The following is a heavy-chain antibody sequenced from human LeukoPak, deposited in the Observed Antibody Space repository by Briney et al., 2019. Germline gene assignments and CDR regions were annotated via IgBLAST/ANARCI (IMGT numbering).Heavy chain of an antibody. Sequence: ASVKVSCKASGGTFSSYAIGWVRQAPGQGVEWMGGIIPIFGTANYAQKFQGRVTITADESTSTAYMELSSLRSEDTAVYYCARARDWIVGDQNWFDPWGQGTLVTVSS. J-gene: IGHJ5*02. D-gene: IGHD3-22*01. CDR3: ARARDWIVGDQNWFDP. V-gene: IGHV1-69*13. CDR2: IIPIFGTA. CDR1: GGTFSSYA.